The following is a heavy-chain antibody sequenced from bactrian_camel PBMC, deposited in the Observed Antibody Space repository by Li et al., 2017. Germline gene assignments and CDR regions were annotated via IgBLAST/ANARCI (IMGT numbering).Heavy chain of an antibody. CDR2: INRGGGST. CDR1: GFTFSSYA. V-gene: IGHV3S31*01. D-gene: IGHD6*01. J-gene: IGHJ4*01. Sequence: DVQLVESGGGLVQPGGSVRLSCAASGFTFSSYAMTWVRQAPGKGLEWVSSINRGGGSTYYADSVKGRFTVSRDDTVNTLYLQLNSLKTEDTAMYYCASGYLVAGNPDWGQGTQVTVS. CDR3: ASGYLVAGNPD.